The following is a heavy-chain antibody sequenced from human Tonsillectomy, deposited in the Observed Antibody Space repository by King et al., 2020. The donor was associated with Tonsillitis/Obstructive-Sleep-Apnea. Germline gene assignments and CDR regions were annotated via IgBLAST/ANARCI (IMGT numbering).Heavy chain of an antibody. J-gene: IGHJ5*02. Sequence: VQLVESGAEVKKPGESLKISCKGSGYSFTSYWIGWVRQMPGKGLEWMGIIYPGDSDTRYRPSFQGQVTISADKSISTAYLQWSSLKASDTAMYYCARHGPYYDFWSGYYKPNWFDPWGQGTLVTVSS. D-gene: IGHD3-3*01. CDR3: ARHGPYYDFWSGYYKPNWFDP. CDR1: GYSFTSYW. CDR2: IYPGDSDT. V-gene: IGHV5-51*01.